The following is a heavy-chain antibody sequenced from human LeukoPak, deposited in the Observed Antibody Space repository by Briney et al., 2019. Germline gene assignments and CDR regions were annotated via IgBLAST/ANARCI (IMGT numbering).Heavy chain of an antibody. CDR2: IYYSGST. J-gene: IGHJ5*02. CDR3: ARPITQSQNWFDP. Sequence: IGYIYYSGSTNYHPSLKSRVTISVDTSKNQFSLKLSSVTAADTAVYYCARPITQSQNWFDPWGQGTLVTVSS. V-gene: IGHV4-59*12. D-gene: IGHD3-10*01.